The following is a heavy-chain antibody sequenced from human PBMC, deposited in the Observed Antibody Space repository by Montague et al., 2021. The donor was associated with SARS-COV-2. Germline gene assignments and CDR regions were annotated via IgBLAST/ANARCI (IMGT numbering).Heavy chain of an antibody. V-gene: IGHV3-30*18. CDR1: GFTFNNFA. D-gene: IGHD3-10*01. CDR3: AKNRDIFWFGEGRDSMDV. CDR2: ISYDGSIK. Sequence: SLRPSCGASGFTFNNFAMHWVRQAPGKGLEWVAVISYDGSIKYYADSXRGRFTISRDSSKKTLYLQMNSLSGEDTAVYYCAKNRDIFWFGEGRDSMDVWGQGTTVIVSS. J-gene: IGHJ6*02.